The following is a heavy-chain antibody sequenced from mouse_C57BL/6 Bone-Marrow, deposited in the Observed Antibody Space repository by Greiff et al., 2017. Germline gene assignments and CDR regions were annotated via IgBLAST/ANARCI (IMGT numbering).Heavy chain of an antibody. CDR1: GYTFTSYW. V-gene: IGHV1-64*01. D-gene: IGHD1-1*01. Sequence: QVQLQQPGAELVKPGASVKLSCKASGYTFTSYWMHWVKQRPGKGLEWIGMIHTNSGSNNYNEKFKSKATLTVDKSSSTAYMKLSSLTSEDSAVYDCARPHYYGSSCDYWGQGTILTVSA. CDR3: ARPHYYGSSCDY. J-gene: IGHJ2*01. CDR2: IHTNSGSN.